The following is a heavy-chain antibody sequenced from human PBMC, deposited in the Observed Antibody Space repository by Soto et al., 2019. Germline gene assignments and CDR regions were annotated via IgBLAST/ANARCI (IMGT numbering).Heavy chain of an antibody. CDR2: ISYDGSNK. Sequence: QVQLVESGGGVVQPGRSLRLSCAASGFTFSSYAMHWVHQAPGKGLEWVAVISYDGSNKYYADSVKGRFTISRDNSKNTLYLQMNSLRAEDTAVYYCAREDNWFATSGYFDYWGQGTLVTVSS. CDR3: AREDNWFATSGYFDY. CDR1: GFTFSSYA. V-gene: IGHV3-30-3*01. J-gene: IGHJ4*02. D-gene: IGHD1-20*01.